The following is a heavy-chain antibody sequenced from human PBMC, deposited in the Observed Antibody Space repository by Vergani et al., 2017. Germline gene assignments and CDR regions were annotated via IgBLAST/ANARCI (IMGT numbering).Heavy chain of an antibody. D-gene: IGHD2-2*01. J-gene: IGHJ3*02. Sequence: EVQLLESGGGLVQPGGSLRLSCAASGFTFSSYWMHWVRQAPGKGLVWVSRINSDGSSTSYADSVKGRFTISRDNAKNTLYLQMNSLRAEDTAVYYCARDPDIVVVPAAVDAFDIWGQGTMVTVSS. V-gene: IGHV3-74*01. CDR3: ARDPDIVVVPAAVDAFDI. CDR2: INSDGSST. CDR1: GFTFSSYW.